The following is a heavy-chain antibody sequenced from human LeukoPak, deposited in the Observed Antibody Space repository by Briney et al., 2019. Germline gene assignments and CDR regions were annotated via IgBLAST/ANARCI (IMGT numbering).Heavy chain of an antibody. D-gene: IGHD6-13*01. CDR2: IYYSVST. J-gene: IGHJ4*02. Sequence: PSETLSLTCTVSGASISSTNNFWGWIRQTPGKGLEWIATIYYSVSTYYNPSLKSRLSISVDTSKNQFSLKLSSVTAADTALYYCARGRYLTTSGGAAAGFLDYWGQGSLVTVST. CDR1: GASISSTNNF. V-gene: IGHV4-39*07. CDR3: ARGRYLTTSGGAAAGFLDY.